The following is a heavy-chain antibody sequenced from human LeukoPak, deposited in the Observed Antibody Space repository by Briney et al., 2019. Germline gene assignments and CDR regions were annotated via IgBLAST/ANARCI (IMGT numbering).Heavy chain of an antibody. Sequence: GGSLRLSCAASGFTFSSYGMHWVRQAPGKGLEWVAIISYDGSNKYYADFVKGRFTISRDNSKNTLYLQMNSLRAEDTAVYYCAKAYYGGNSFIDYWGQGTLVTVSS. CDR1: GFTFSSYG. J-gene: IGHJ4*02. CDR3: AKAYYGGNSFIDY. D-gene: IGHD4-23*01. CDR2: ISYDGSNK. V-gene: IGHV3-30*18.